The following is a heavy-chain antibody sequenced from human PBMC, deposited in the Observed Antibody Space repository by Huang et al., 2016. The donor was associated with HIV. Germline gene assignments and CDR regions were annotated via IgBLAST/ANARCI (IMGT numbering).Heavy chain of an antibody. J-gene: IGHJ4*02. Sequence: EVQLVESGGGLVKPGGSLRLSCAASGFSISTYNMHWVRQAPGKGLECVSSISGSGTYIYYVESVKGRVTISRDNGKRSLYLQMDSLRVEDTAVYYCATAPVTPDYFDHWGLGALVTVSS. CDR1: GFSISTYN. D-gene: IGHD4-17*01. V-gene: IGHV3-21*02. CDR2: ISGSGTYI. CDR3: ATAPVTPDYFDH.